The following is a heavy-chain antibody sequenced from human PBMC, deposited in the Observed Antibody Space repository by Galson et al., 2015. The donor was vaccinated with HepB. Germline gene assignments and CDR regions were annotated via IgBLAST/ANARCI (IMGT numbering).Heavy chain of an antibody. V-gene: IGHV3-15*01. CDR2: IKSKTDGGTT. CDR3: RGYGDYAAFDI. D-gene: IGHD4-17*01. J-gene: IGHJ3*02. Sequence: SLRLSCAASGFTFSNAWMSWVRQAPGKGLEWVGRIKSKTDGGTTDYAAPVKGRFTISRDDSKNTLYLQMNSLKTEDTAVYYCRGYGDYAAFDIWGQGTMVTVSS. CDR1: GFTFSNAW.